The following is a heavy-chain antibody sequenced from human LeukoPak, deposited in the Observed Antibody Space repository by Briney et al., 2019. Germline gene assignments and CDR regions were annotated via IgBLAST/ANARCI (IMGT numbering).Heavy chain of an antibody. CDR1: GYAITHGYN. D-gene: IGHD1-26*01. CDR3: VREWELPHTPFDL. Sequence: SEPLSLTYTVSGYAITHGYNWGWIRQSPVKGLEWIANIYYSGTTYYNPSLRSRVTMSVDTSKNQFSLRLTSVTAADTAVYYCVREWELPHTPFDLWGQGTLVTVSS. CDR2: IYYSGTT. J-gene: IGHJ4*02. V-gene: IGHV4-38-2*02.